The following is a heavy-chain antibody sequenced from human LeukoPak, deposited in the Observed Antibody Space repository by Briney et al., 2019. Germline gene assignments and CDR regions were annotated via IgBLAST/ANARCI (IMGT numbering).Heavy chain of an antibody. J-gene: IGHJ5*02. CDR3: ARLNHRTVFWFDP. V-gene: IGHV1-2*02. CDR1: GYTFTVYY. D-gene: IGHD1-14*01. Sequence: ASVKVSCKASGYTFTVYYMHWVRQAPGQGLEWMGWINPNSGGTNYAQKFQGRVTMTRDTSISTAYMELSRLRSDDTAVYYCARLNHRTVFWFDPWGQGTLVTVSS. CDR2: INPNSGGT.